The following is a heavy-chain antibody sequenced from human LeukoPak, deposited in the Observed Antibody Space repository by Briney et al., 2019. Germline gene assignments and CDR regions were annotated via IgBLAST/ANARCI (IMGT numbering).Heavy chain of an antibody. CDR1: GYTFTGYY. J-gene: IGHJ4*02. Sequence: ASVKVSCKASGYTFTGYYMHWVRQAPGQGLEWMGRINPNSGGTNYAQKFQGRVTMTRDTSISTAYMELSRLRSDDTAVYYYARGGYSSRTFDYWGQGTLVTVSS. V-gene: IGHV1-2*06. CDR3: ARGGYSSRTFDY. D-gene: IGHD5-18*01. CDR2: INPNSGGT.